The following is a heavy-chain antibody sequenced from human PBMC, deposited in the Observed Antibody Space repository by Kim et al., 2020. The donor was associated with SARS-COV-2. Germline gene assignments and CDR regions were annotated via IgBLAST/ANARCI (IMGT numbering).Heavy chain of an antibody. CDR2: ISASGGDT. V-gene: IGHV3-23*01. CDR1: GLTFSTYA. J-gene: IGHJ4*02. Sequence: GGSLRLSCAASGLTFSTYAMSWVRQAPGKGLEWVSTISASGGDTYYADSVKGRFTISRDNSKNMLYLQMNSLRAEDTAVYYCAKDGLQWRAADYWGQGALVTVSS. D-gene: IGHD6-19*01. CDR3: AKDGLQWRAADY.